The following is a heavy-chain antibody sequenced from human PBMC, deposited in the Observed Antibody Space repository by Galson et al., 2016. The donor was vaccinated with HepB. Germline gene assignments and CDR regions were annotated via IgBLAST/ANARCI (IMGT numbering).Heavy chain of an antibody. CDR2: ISSSSTYI. CDR3: ARDRHYYGSGTMPWFDP. V-gene: IGHV3-21*01. Sequence: LRLSCAASGFTFSSYSMNWVRQAPGKGLEWVSSISSSSTYIYYADSVKGRFTISRDNAKNSLYLQMNSLRAEDTAVYYCARDRHYYGSGTMPWFDPWGQGTLVTVSS. CDR1: GFTFSSYS. J-gene: IGHJ5*02. D-gene: IGHD3-10*01.